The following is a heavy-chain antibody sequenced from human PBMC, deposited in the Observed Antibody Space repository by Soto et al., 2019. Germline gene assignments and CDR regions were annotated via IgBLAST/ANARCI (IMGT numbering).Heavy chain of an antibody. D-gene: IGHD6-19*01. CDR1: GGSISSSSYY. V-gene: IGHV4-39*01. CDR3: ARLQEQWLDY. CDR2: IYYSGST. Sequence: PSETLSLTCTVSGGSISSSSYYWGWIRQPPGKGLEWIGSIYYSGSTYYNPSLKSRVTISVDTSKNQFSLKLSSVTAADTAVYSCARLQEQWLDYWGQGTLVTVSS. J-gene: IGHJ4*02.